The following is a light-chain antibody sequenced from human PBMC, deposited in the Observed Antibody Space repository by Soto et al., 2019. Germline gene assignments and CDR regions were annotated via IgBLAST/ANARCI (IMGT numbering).Light chain of an antibody. CDR1: SSDVGAYNY. CDR2: DVS. Sequence: QSVLTQPRSVSGSPGQSVTISCIGTSSDVGAYNYVSWYQHHPGTAPKVMIYDVSERPSGVPDRFSGSKSDNKASLTISGLQAEDVADYYCCSYAGSYSWVFGGGTQLTVL. CDR3: CSYAGSYSWV. J-gene: IGLJ3*02. V-gene: IGLV2-11*01.